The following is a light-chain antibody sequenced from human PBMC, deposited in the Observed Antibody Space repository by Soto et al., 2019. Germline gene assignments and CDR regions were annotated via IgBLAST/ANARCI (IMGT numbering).Light chain of an antibody. V-gene: IGLV1-51*01. J-gene: IGLJ7*01. CDR3: GTWDSSLSAWV. CDR2: DNN. Sequence: QSVLTQPPSVSAAPGQKVTISCSGSSSNIESNSVSWYQQLPGTAPKLLIYDNNKRPSGIPDRFSGSKSGTSATLGITGLQTGDEADYYCGTWDSSLSAWVFGGGTQLTVL. CDR1: SSNIESNS.